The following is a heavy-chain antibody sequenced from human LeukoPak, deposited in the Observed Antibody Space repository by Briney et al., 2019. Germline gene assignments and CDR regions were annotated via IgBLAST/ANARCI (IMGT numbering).Heavy chain of an antibody. Sequence: ASVKVSCKASGGTFSSYAISWVRQAPGQGLEWMGWINPNSGGTNYAQKFQGRVTMTRDTSISTAYMELSRLRSDDTAVYYCARDKAGHDFWSGYYLDYWGQGTLVTVSS. CDR2: INPNSGGT. J-gene: IGHJ4*02. CDR1: GGTFSSYA. D-gene: IGHD3-3*01. V-gene: IGHV1-2*02. CDR3: ARDKAGHDFWSGYYLDY.